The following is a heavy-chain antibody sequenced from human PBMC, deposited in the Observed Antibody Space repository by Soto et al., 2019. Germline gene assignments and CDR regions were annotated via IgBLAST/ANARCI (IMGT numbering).Heavy chain of an antibody. CDR3: ASQLFHGLMPTAPGGGYFDN. Sequence: QVRIVQSGAEVKKPGASVKVSCKTSGYTFTRYSIHWVRQAPGHRPEWLGRIHPAGGKTIYSQMFQGRVTFNRDISWTTGYMELSILRSEDSAVYYCASQLFHGLMPTAPGGGYFDNWGQGSLVTVSS. J-gene: IGHJ4*02. CDR2: IHPAGGKT. D-gene: IGHD2-21*01. CDR1: GYTFTRYS. V-gene: IGHV1-3*01.